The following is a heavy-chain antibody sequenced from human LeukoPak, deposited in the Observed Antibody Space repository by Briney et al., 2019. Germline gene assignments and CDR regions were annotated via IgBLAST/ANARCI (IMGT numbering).Heavy chain of an antibody. CDR1: GYTFSSYG. J-gene: IGHJ6*03. V-gene: IGHV1-18*01. CDR3: ARVAPRQQLVQFYCYYMDV. CDR2: INTYNGNT. Sequence: ASVKVSCKASGYTFSSYGISWVRQAPGQGLEWMGWINTYNGNTNYAQNVQGRVTMTTDTSTSTAYMELRSLRSDDTAVYYCARVAPRQQLVQFYCYYMDVWGKGTTVTVSS. D-gene: IGHD6-13*01.